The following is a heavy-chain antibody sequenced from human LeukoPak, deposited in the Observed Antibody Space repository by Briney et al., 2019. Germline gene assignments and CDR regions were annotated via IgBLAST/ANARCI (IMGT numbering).Heavy chain of an antibody. CDR2: ISSSSSYI. CDR1: GFTFSSYS. J-gene: IGHJ4*02. V-gene: IGHV3-21*01. Sequence: PGGSLRLSCGASGFTFSSYSMNWVRQAPGKGLEWVSSISSSSSYIYYADSVKGRFTISRDNAKNSLYLQMNSLRAEDTAVYYCASSIAVAHSLDYWGQGTLVTVSS. CDR3: ASSIAVAHSLDY. D-gene: IGHD6-19*01.